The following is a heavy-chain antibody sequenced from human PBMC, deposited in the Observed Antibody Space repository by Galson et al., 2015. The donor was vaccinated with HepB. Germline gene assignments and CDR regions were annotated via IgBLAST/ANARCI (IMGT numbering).Heavy chain of an antibody. CDR1: GFTFSDYY. D-gene: IGHD3-22*01. J-gene: IGHJ4*02. CDR3: AKAHMTVVINWFDY. V-gene: IGHV3-23*01. Sequence: SLRLSCAASGFTFSDYYMSWVRQAPGKGLEWVSGISETDDTTYYADSVKGRFTISRDNSKNTLYLQMNTLGPEDTAVYYCAKAHMTVVINWFDYWGQGTLVTVSS. CDR2: ISETDDTT.